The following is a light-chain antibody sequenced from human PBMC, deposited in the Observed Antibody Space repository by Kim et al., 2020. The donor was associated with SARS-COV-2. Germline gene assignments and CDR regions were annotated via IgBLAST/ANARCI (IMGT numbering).Light chain of an antibody. V-gene: IGKV1-13*02. J-gene: IGKJ4*01. CDR1: QSISSY. CDR2: DAS. CDR3: QQFNSYPLT. Sequence: IQMTQSPSSLSASVGDRVTITCRASQSISSYLNWYQQKPGKAPKLLIYDASSLESGVPSRFSGSGSGTDFTLTISSLQPEDFATYYCQQFNSYPLTFGGGNKVDIK.